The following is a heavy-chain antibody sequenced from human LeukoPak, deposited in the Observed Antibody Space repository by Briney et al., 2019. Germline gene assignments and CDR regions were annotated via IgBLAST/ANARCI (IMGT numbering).Heavy chain of an antibody. D-gene: IGHD3-22*01. J-gene: IGHJ4*02. CDR2: IHTSGST. CDR3: ARDRYYYDSSARYFDY. Sequence: SETLSLTCTVSGGSISSYYWSWIRQPAGKGLEWIGRIHTSGSTNYSPSLKSRVTMSVATSKNQFSLKLSSVTAADTAVYYCARDRYYYDSSARYFDYWGQGTLVTVSS. CDR1: GGSISSYY. V-gene: IGHV4-4*07.